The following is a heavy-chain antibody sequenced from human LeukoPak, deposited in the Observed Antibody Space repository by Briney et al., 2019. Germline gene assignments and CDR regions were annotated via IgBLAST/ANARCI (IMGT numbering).Heavy chain of an antibody. CDR2: INSDGSTT. D-gene: IGHD3-10*01. V-gene: IGHV3-74*01. CDR3: ARDTGSYYSFDY. CDR1: GFTFSSYW. Sequence: GGSLRLSCAASGFTFSSYWMHWVRQAPGKGLVWVSRINSDGSTTSNADSVKGRFTISRDNAKNTLYLQMNSLRAEDTAVYYCARDTGSYYSFDYWGQGTLVTVSS. J-gene: IGHJ4*02.